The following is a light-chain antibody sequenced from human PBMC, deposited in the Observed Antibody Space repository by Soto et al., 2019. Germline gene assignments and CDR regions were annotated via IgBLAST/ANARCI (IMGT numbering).Light chain of an antibody. V-gene: IGKV3-20*01. CDR1: QSVSSRY. J-gene: IGKJ2*01. CDR3: QQYGPSPMYT. CDR2: ATS. Sequence: DIVLTQSPGTLSLSPGDGVTLSCRASQSVSSRYFAWYQKKSGQAPRLLIYATSTRATGIPDRVSGSGSGRDIPLTICRLESQDFAVYYCQQYGPSPMYTFGQGTKLEIK.